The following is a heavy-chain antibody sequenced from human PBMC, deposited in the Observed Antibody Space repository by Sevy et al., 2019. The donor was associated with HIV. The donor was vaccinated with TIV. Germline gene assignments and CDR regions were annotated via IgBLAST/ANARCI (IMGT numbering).Heavy chain of an antibody. V-gene: IGHV3-21*01. D-gene: IGHD3-22*01. CDR3: AMRNYYDSSGYYYSLSYYGMDV. J-gene: IGHJ6*02. Sequence: GGSLRLSCAASGFTFSSYSMNWVRQAPGKGLEWVSSISSSSSYIYYADSVKGRFTISRDNAKNSLYLQMNSLRAEDTAVYYCAMRNYYDSSGYYYSLSYYGMDVWGQGTTVTVSS. CDR1: GFTFSSYS. CDR2: ISSSSSYI.